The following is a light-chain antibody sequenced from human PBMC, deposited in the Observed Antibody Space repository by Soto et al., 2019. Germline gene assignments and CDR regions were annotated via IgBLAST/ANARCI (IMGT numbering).Light chain of an antibody. V-gene: IGKV3-11*01. CDR2: DAS. CDR1: QSVSSY. J-gene: IGKJ2*01. CDR3: QQRCNWPCFT. Sequence: EIVLTQSPATLSLSPGERATLSCRASQSVSSYLAWYQQKPGQAPRLLIYDASNRATGIPARFSGGGSGTDFTLTISSLEPEDFAVYYCQQRCNWPCFTSGQGTKLEIK.